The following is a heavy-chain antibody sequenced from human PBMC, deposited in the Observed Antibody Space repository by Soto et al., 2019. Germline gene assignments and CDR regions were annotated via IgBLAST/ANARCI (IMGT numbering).Heavy chain of an antibody. CDR2: IYYSGST. CDR3: ARVHYDSSSTTTQFDP. D-gene: IGHD3-22*01. J-gene: IGHJ5*02. CDR1: GGSISSGDYY. Sequence: PSETLSLTCTVSGGSISSGDYYWSWIRQPPGKGLEWIGYIYYSGSTYYNPSLKSRVTISVDTSKNQFSLKRSSVTAADTAVYYCARVHYDSSSTTTQFDPWGQGTLVTVSS. V-gene: IGHV4-30-4*01.